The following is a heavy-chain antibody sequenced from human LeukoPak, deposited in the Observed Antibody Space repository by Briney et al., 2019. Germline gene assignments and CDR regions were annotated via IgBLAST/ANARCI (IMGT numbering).Heavy chain of an antibody. D-gene: IGHD6-19*01. J-gene: IGHJ4*02. Sequence: GGSLRLSCAASGFTFSSYSMNWVRQAPGKGLEWVSSISSSSSYIYYADSVKGRFTISRDNAKNSLYLQMNSLRAEDTAVYYCARVNYSSGCGDYWGQGTLVTVSS. CDR2: ISSSSSYI. V-gene: IGHV3-21*01. CDR3: ARVNYSSGCGDY. CDR1: GFTFSSYS.